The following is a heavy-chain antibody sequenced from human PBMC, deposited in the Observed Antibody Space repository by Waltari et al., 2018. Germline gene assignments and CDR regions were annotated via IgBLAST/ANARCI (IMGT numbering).Heavy chain of an antibody. CDR3: AREGREYSGYEPYQAL. Sequence: QVQLQESGPGLVKPSETLSLTCTVSGGSISSYYWSWIRQPPGKGLEWIGYIYYSGSTNYNPSLKSRVTISVDTSKNQFSLKLSSVTAADTAVYYCAREGREYSGYEPYQALWGQGTMVTVSS. D-gene: IGHD5-12*01. CDR2: IYYSGST. V-gene: IGHV4-59*01. CDR1: GGSISSYY. J-gene: IGHJ3*01.